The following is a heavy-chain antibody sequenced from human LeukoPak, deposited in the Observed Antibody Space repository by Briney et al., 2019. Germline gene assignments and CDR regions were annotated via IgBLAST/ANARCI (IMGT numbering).Heavy chain of an antibody. Sequence: GGSLRLSCAASGFTFSSYAMSWVRQAPGKGLEWVSAISGSGGSTYYADSVKGRFTISRDNSKNTLYLQMNSLRAEDTAVYYCAKGPNYDILTGYPRFLDYWGQGTLVTVSS. CDR1: GFTFSSYA. D-gene: IGHD3-9*01. CDR3: AKGPNYDILTGYPRFLDY. CDR2: ISGSGGST. J-gene: IGHJ4*02. V-gene: IGHV3-23*01.